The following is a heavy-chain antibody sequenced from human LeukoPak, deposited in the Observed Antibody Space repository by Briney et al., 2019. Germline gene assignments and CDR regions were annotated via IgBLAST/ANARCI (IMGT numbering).Heavy chain of an antibody. Sequence: SETLSLTCTVSGGSISSGGYHWSWIRQPPGKGLEWIGYIYHSGSTYYNPSLKSRVTISVDRSKNQFSLKLSSVTAADTAVYYCARFIAAGNYFDYWGQGTLVTVSS. CDR1: GGSISSGGYH. CDR2: IYHSGST. V-gene: IGHV4-30-2*01. J-gene: IGHJ4*02. D-gene: IGHD6-6*01. CDR3: ARFIAAGNYFDY.